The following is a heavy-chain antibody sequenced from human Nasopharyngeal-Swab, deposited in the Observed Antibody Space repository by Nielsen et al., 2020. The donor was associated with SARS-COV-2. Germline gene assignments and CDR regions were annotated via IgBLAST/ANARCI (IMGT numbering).Heavy chain of an antibody. J-gene: IGHJ6*03. CDR3: AAGADYYYYYMDV. CDR1: GGTFSSYA. CDR2: IIPILGIA. Sequence: SVKVSCKASGGTFSSYAISWVRQAPGRGLEWMGRIIPILGIANYAQKFQGRVTITADKSTSTAYMELSSLRSEDTAVYYCAAGADYYYYYMDVWGKGTTVTVSS. D-gene: IGHD1-26*01. V-gene: IGHV1-69*04.